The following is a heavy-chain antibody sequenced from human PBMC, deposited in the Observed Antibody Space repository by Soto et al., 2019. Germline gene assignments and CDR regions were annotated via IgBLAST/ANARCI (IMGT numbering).Heavy chain of an antibody. CDR2: INPSGGST. CDR1: GCTFTSYY. V-gene: IGHV1-46*01. Sequence: ASVKVSCKASGCTFTSYYMHWVRQAPGQGLEWMGIINPSGGSTSYAQKFQGRVTMTRDTSTSTVYMELSSLRSEDTAVYYCARDHRRLRYFDWLYYYYGMDVWGQGTTVTVSS. CDR3: ARDHRRLRYFDWLYYYYGMDV. D-gene: IGHD3-9*01. J-gene: IGHJ6*02.